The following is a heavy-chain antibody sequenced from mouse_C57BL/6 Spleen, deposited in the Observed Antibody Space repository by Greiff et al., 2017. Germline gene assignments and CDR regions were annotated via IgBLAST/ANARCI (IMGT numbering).Heavy chain of an antibody. CDR1: GYTFTDYE. V-gene: IGHV1-15*01. Sequence: VKLQESGAELVRPGASVTLSCKASGYTFTDYEMHWVKQTPVHGLEWIGAIDPETGGTAYNQKFKGKAILTADKSSSTAYMELRSLTSEDSAVYYCTGVTRYYFDYWGQGTTLTVSS. J-gene: IGHJ2*01. D-gene: IGHD2-2*01. CDR3: TGVTRYYFDY. CDR2: IDPETGGT.